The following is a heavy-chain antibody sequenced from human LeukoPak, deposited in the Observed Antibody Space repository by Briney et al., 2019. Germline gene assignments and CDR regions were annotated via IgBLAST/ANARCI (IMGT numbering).Heavy chain of an antibody. CDR2: IIPIFGTA. CDR1: GGTFSSYA. V-gene: IGHV1-69*13. D-gene: IGHD2-21*01. J-gene: IGHJ4*02. Sequence: SVKVSCKASGGTFSSYAISWVRQAPGQGLEWMGGIIPIFGTANYAQKFQGRVTITADESTSTAYMELSSLRSEDTAVYYCARCGGDCHDFGYWGQGTLVTVSS. CDR3: ARCGGDCHDFGY.